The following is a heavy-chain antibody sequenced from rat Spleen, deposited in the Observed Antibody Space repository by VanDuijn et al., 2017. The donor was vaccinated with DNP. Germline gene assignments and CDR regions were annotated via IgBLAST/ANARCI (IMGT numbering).Heavy chain of an antibody. CDR1: GFSITNNFK. V-gene: IGHV3-3*01. CDR3: ARQPTGMDY. Sequence: EVLFQESGPGLVKPSQSLSLTCSVTGFSITNNFKWSWIRKFPGNRLEWMGYVTNAGSTDYNPSLKSRISITRDTSKNQFFLQLNSVTTEDTATYYCARQPTGMDYWGQGVMVIVSS. CDR2: VTNAGST. J-gene: IGHJ2*01. D-gene: IGHD1-7*01.